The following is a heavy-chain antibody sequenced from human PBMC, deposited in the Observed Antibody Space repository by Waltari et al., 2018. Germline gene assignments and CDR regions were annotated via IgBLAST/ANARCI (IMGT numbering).Heavy chain of an antibody. V-gene: IGHV1-69-2*01. Sequence: EVQLVQSGAEVTKPGATVKIYCKASGYPFTDYYMHWVQQAPGKGLEWMGRVDPEDGETIYAEKFQGRVTITADTSTDTAYMELSSLRSEDTAVYYCARRGIAAAGTFDYWGQGTLVTVSS. CDR2: VDPEDGET. J-gene: IGHJ4*02. D-gene: IGHD6-13*01. CDR1: GYPFTDYY. CDR3: ARRGIAAAGTFDY.